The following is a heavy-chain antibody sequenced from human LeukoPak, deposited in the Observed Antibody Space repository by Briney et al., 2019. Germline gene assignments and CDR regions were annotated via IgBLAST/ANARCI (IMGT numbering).Heavy chain of an antibody. V-gene: IGHV1-8*01. Sequence: ASVTVSCKASGYTFTGYDINWVRQAPAQGLEWMGWMNPDTGDTGYAQKFQGRVTVTRNTSIDTAYMELSGLRSEDSAVYYCTRGSLSGSSRDYWGQGTLVTVSS. CDR3: TRGSLSGSSRDY. J-gene: IGHJ4*02. D-gene: IGHD1-26*01. CDR1: GYTFTGYD. CDR2: MNPDTGDT.